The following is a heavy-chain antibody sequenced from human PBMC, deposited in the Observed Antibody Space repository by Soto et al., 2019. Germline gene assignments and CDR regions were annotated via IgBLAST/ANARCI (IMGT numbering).Heavy chain of an antibody. CDR1: GGSFSGHS. Sequence: SDTLSLTCAVYGGSFSGHSWTWIRQSPGKGLEWIGDINHSGRVNYSPSLKSRVTISLDTSKNQFSLTLSAVTAADTAMYYCSTRAYDTNGYYRFDPWGQGTLVTVSS. J-gene: IGHJ5*01. CDR2: INHSGRV. V-gene: IGHV4-34*01. D-gene: IGHD3-22*01. CDR3: STRAYDTNGYYRFDP.